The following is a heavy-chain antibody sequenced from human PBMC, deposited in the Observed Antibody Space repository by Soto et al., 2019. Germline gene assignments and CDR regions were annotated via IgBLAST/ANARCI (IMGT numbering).Heavy chain of an antibody. CDR2: INDSGIT. CDR1: GGSFSGYY. V-gene: IGHV4-34*01. CDR3: ARGRSSVPDRRGIGYYGLDV. Sequence: QVQLQQWGADVLKPSETLSLTCVVNGGSFSGYYWSWIRQSPGKGLEWIGEINDSGITDPNPSLESRVTISVDLAKNQFSLNLNSVTAADSAVYHCARGRSSVPDRRGIGYYGLDVWGQGTTVTVSS. J-gene: IGHJ6*02. D-gene: IGHD6-6*01.